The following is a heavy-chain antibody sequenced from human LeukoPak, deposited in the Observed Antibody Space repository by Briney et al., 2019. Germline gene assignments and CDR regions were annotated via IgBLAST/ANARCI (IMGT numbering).Heavy chain of an antibody. J-gene: IGHJ4*02. Sequence: QAGGTLRLSCAVSGFTFNTYGMTWVRQAPGKVLEWVSGISGSDGSTYHADSVKGRFTISRDNSKNTLYLQMNSLRGEDTAVYYCAKNIGGLDYWGQGTLVTVSS. CDR3: AKNIGGLDY. D-gene: IGHD3-10*01. V-gene: IGHV3-23*01. CDR2: ISGSDGST. CDR1: GFTFNTYG.